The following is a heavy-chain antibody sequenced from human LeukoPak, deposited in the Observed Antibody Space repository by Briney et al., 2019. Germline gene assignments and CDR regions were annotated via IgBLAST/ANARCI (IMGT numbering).Heavy chain of an antibody. Sequence: YYADSVKGRFTISRDNAKNSLYLQMNSLRAEDTAVYYCARVATGDCSGGSCYHFDYWGQGTLVTVSS. J-gene: IGHJ4*02. D-gene: IGHD2-15*01. V-gene: IGHV3-21*01. CDR3: ARVATGDCSGGSCYHFDY.